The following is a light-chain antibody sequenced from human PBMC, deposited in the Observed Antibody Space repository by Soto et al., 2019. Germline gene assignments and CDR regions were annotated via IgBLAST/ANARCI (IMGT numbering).Light chain of an antibody. Sequence: LTDSPCTLSLSPGDSARHSCSPSQSVTSRYLAWYQQRTGQAPRNLIYGASSRATGIPDRFSGSGSGSDFTITISRLEPEDFAVYYCQQYGSSPRTFGQGTKVDIK. J-gene: IGKJ1*01. V-gene: IGKV3-20*01. CDR3: QQYGSSPRT. CDR1: QSVTSRY. CDR2: GAS.